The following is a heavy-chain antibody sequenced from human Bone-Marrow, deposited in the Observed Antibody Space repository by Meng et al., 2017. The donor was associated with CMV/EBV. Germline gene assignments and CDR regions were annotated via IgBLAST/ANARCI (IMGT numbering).Heavy chain of an antibody. V-gene: IGHV3-15*01. CDR1: GFTFNNAW. CDR2: IKSKTDGGTT. CDR3: TTDLANTAMVWGYFDY. J-gene: IGHJ4*02. Sequence: GESLKISCAASGFTFNNAWMSWVRQAPGKGLEWVGRIKSKTDGGTTDYAAPVKGRFTISRDDSKNTLYLQMNSLKTEDTAVYYCTTDLANTAMVWGYFDYWGQGTLVTVSS. D-gene: IGHD5-18*01.